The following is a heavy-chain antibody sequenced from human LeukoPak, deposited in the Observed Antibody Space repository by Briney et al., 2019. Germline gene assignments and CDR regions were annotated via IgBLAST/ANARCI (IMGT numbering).Heavy chain of an antibody. V-gene: IGHV3-30*14. CDR1: GFTFSSYA. CDR2: ISYDGSNK. Sequence: TGGSLRLSCAASGFTFSSYAMHWVRQAPGKGLEWVAVISYDGSNKYYADSGKGRFTISRDNSNNTLYLQINSLRAEDTAVYYCARGRDGYNLVDAFDIWGQGIMVTVSS. D-gene: IGHD5-24*01. CDR3: ARGRDGYNLVDAFDI. J-gene: IGHJ3*02.